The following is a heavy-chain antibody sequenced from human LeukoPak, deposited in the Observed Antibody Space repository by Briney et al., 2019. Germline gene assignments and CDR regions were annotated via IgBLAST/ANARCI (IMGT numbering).Heavy chain of an antibody. CDR3: ARADWGSYAFDI. CDR1: GGSISSSSYY. D-gene: IGHD7-27*01. Sequence: SETLSLTCTVSGGSISSSSYYWGWIRQPPGKGLEWIGYIYYSGSTYYNPSLKSRVTISVDTSKNQFSLKLSSVTAADTAVYYCARADWGSYAFDIWGQGTMVTVSS. V-gene: IGHV4-30-4*08. J-gene: IGHJ3*02. CDR2: IYYSGST.